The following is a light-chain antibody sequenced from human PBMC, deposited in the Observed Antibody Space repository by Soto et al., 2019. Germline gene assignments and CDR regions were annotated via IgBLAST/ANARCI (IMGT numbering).Light chain of an antibody. J-gene: IGKJ4*01. Sequence: EIVMTQSPATLSVFPGERATLSCRASQSVSTNLAWYQQKPGQAPRLLIYGASARATGIPARFSGSGSGTEFTLTISSLQSEDFAVYYCQQRKFWPPLTFGGGTKVELK. CDR1: QSVSTN. CDR2: GAS. CDR3: QQRKFWPPLT. V-gene: IGKV3-15*01.